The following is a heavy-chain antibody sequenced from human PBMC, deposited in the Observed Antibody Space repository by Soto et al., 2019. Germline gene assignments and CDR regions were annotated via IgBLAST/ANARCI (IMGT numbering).Heavy chain of an antibody. CDR2: IWYDGSNK. Sequence: GGSLRLSCAASGFTFSSYGMHWVRQAPGKGLEWVAVIWYDGSNKYYADSVKGRFTISRDNSKNTLYLQMNSLRAEDTAVYYCARRDQIAYYYGMDVWGQGTTVTVSS. V-gene: IGHV3-33*01. J-gene: IGHJ6*02. D-gene: IGHD2-21*01. CDR1: GFTFSSYG. CDR3: ARRDQIAYYYGMDV.